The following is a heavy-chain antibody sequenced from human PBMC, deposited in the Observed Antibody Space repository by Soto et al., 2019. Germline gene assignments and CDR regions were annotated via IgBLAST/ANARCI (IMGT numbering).Heavy chain of an antibody. V-gene: IGHV3-73*01. CDR2: VRSKSNNYAT. D-gene: IGHD2-15*01. J-gene: IGHJ4*02. CDR3: TNNFV. CDR1: GFAFNDSA. Sequence: DVQVVQSGGGLVQPGGSLKLSCAASGFAFNDSAMHWVRQASGKGLEWVARVRSKSNNYATAYPASVKGRFIVSRDDSMGTTSLQMNSLKPEDMAIYYCTNNFVWGQGVLVTVS.